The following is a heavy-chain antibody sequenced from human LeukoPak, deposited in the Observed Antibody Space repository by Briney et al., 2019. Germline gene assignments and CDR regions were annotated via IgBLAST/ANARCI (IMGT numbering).Heavy chain of an antibody. CDR1: GDSVSSNSAA. Sequence: SQTLSLTCAISGDSVSSNSAAWNWIRQSPSRGLEWLGRTYYRAKWYNDYAVSVKSRITINPDTSKNQCSLQLNSVTPEDTAVYYCAREVVGYNWNSKPWEFDYWGQGTLVTVSS. J-gene: IGHJ4*02. CDR2: TYYRAKWYN. CDR3: AREVVGYNWNSKPWEFDY. V-gene: IGHV6-1*01. D-gene: IGHD1-7*01.